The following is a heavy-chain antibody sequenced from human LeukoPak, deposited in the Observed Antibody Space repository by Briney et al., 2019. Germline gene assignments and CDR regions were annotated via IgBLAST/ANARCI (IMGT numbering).Heavy chain of an antibody. Sequence: PGGPLRLSCAASGFTVSSNYMSWVRQAPGKGLEWVSAIVGSGGNMYYADSVKGRFTISRDNFKSTLYLQMNSLRAEDTAFYYCAKGLTWDSTSCSDWGQGTLVTVSS. D-gene: IGHD2-2*01. V-gene: IGHV3-23*01. CDR3: AKGLTWDSTSCSD. CDR1: GFTVSSNY. CDR2: IVGSGGNM. J-gene: IGHJ4*02.